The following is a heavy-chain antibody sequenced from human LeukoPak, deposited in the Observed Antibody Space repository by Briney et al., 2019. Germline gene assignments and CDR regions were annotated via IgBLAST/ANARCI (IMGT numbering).Heavy chain of an antibody. Sequence: EAGGSLRLSCAASGFTFSNYAMSWVRQAPGKGLEWVSGISGSGGSTYYADSVKGRFTISRDNSKNTLYLQMNSLRAEDTAVYYCAKDLLQIVGSTNPYYFGYWGQGTLVTVPS. CDR2: ISGSGGST. V-gene: IGHV3-23*01. CDR3: AKDLLQIVGSTNPYYFGY. D-gene: IGHD1-26*01. CDR1: GFTFSNYA. J-gene: IGHJ4*02.